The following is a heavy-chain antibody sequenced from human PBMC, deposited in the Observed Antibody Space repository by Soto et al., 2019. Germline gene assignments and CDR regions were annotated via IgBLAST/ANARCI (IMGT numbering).Heavy chain of an antibody. CDR1: GFTFSSYW. J-gene: IGHJ4*02. V-gene: IGHV3-74*01. Sequence: EVQLVESGGGLVRPGGSLRLSCAASGFTFSSYWMHWVRQAPGKGLVWVSRINSDGSSTSYADSVKGRFTISRENAKNTLYLQMNSLRAEDTAVYYCVRTSLVVAAATREDYWGQGTLVTVSS. CDR3: VRTSLVVAAATREDY. D-gene: IGHD2-15*01. CDR2: INSDGSST.